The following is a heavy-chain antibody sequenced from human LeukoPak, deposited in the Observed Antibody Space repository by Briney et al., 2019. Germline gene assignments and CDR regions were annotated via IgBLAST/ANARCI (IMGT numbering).Heavy chain of an antibody. CDR3: ARDPSSYGMDV. J-gene: IGHJ6*02. CDR1: GFTVSSYY. CDR2: IYSGGST. V-gene: IGHV3-66*01. Sequence: GGSLRLSCAASGFTVSSYYMRCVRQAPGKGLEWVSLIYSGGSTFYADSVWGRFTISRDKSNNTLYLQMNSLRAEDTAVYYCARDPSSYGMDVWGQGTTVTVSS. D-gene: IGHD6-6*01.